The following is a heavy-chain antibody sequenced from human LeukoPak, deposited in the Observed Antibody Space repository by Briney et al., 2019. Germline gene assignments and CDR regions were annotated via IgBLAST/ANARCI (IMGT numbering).Heavy chain of an antibody. CDR2: INHSGST. Sequence: SETLSLTCSVYGGSFSGYYWSWIRQPPGKGLEWIGEINHSGSTNYNPSLKSRVTISVDTSKNQFSLKLSSVTAADTAVYYCARVGGPARITIFGVDRRYNWFDPWGQGTLVTVSS. V-gene: IGHV4-34*01. CDR3: ARVGGPARITIFGVDRRYNWFDP. D-gene: IGHD3-3*01. CDR1: GGSFSGYY. J-gene: IGHJ5*02.